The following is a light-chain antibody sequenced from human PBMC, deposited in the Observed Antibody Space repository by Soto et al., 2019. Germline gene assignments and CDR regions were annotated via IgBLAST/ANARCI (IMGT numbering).Light chain of an antibody. J-gene: IGLJ2*01. CDR3: SSYAGRNNVV. CDR2: EVS. V-gene: IGLV2-8*01. CDR1: SSDVGGYNY. Sequence: QSALTQPPSASGTPVQSVTISCPGTSSDVGGYNYVSWYQQHPGKAPKLMIYEVSKRPSGVPDRFSGSKSGNTASLTVSGLQAEDEADYYCSSYAGRNNVVFGGGTKVTVL.